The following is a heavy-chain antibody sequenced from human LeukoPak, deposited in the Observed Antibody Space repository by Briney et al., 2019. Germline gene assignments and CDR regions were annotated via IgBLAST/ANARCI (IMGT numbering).Heavy chain of an antibody. V-gene: IGHV1-18*01. CDR1: GYTFTSYG. CDR3: ARDRAVAGFPPSYYYYYGMDV. Sequence: ASVKVSCKASGYTFTSYGISWVRQAPGQGLEWMGWISAYNGNTNYAQKLQGRVTMTTDTSTSTAYMELRSLRSDDTAVYYCARDRAVAGFPPSYYYYYGMDVWGQGTTVTVSS. J-gene: IGHJ6*02. CDR2: ISAYNGNT. D-gene: IGHD6-19*01.